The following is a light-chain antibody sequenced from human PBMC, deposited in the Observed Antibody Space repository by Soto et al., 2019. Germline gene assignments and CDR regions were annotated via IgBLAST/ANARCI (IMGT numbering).Light chain of an antibody. Sequence: IVMTQSPATLSVSPGERATLPCRASQSVSSNLAWYQQKPGQAPRLLIYYASTRATGIPARFSGSGSGTEFTLTITSLQSEDFAVYYCQEYNNWPPWTFGQGTKVDI. V-gene: IGKV3-15*01. CDR3: QEYNNWPPWT. CDR1: QSVSSN. J-gene: IGKJ1*01. CDR2: YAS.